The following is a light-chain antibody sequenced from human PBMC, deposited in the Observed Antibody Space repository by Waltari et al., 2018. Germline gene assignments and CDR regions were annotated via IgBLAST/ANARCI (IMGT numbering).Light chain of an antibody. CDR1: SGHSNNA. Sequence: QLVLTQSPSAYAHLGASVHLTCTLSSGHSNNAIAWHQQQPEKGPRYLMRVNSDGSHNKGDGIPDRFSGSSSGAERYLTISSLQSEDEADYYCQTWGTGIGVFGGGTKLTVL. J-gene: IGLJ3*02. CDR3: QTWGTGIGV. V-gene: IGLV4-69*02. CDR2: VNSDGSH.